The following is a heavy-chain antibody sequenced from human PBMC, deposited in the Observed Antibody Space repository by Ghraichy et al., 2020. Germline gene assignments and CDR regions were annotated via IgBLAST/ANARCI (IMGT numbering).Heavy chain of an antibody. CDR2: ISAYNGNT. CDR3: ARDPGPAAAHSRDYFYYGMDV. V-gene: IGHV1-18*04. CDR1: GYSFTSYG. D-gene: IGHD6-13*01. Sequence: ASVKVSCKASGYSFTSYGISWVRQAPGQGLEWMGWISAYNGNTNSAQKLQGRVIMTTDTSTTTTYMELRSLRSDDTAVYYCARDPGPAAAHSRDYFYYGMDVWGQGTTVTVSS. J-gene: IGHJ6*02.